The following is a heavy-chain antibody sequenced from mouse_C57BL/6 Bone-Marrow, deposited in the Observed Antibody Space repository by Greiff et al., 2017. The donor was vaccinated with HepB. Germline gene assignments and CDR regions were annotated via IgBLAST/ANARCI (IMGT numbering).Heavy chain of an antibody. V-gene: IGHV7-3*01. CDR3: ARYMDY. Sequence: EVQRVESGGGLVQPGGSLSLSCAASGFTFTDYYMSWVRQPPGKALEWLGFIRNKANGYTTESSASVKGRFTITRDNSQSILYLQMNALRTEDSATYYCARYMDYWGQGTSVTVSS. CDR2: IRNKANGYTT. CDR1: GFTFTDYY. J-gene: IGHJ4*01.